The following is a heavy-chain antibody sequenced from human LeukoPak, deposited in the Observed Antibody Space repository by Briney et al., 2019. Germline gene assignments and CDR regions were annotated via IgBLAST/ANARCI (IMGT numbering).Heavy chain of an antibody. CDR3: VTEGLGYCSGGRCYYGMDV. D-gene: IGHD2-15*01. J-gene: IGHJ6*02. CDR1: GFTFSTYW. Sequence: PGGSLRLSCAASGFTFSTYWMSWVRQAPGKGLEWVANINQDGSEKHYVDSVKGRFTISRDNSKNTLYLQMSSLRAEDTAVYYCVTEGLGYCSGGRCYYGMDVCGQGTTVTVSS. CDR2: INQDGSEK. V-gene: IGHV3-7*01.